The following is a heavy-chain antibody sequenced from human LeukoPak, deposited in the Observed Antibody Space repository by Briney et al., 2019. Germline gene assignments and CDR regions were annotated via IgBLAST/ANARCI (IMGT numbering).Heavy chain of an antibody. V-gene: IGHV3-30*03. CDR2: ISYDGSNQ. CDR3: ARDPASILWWPGAFDI. D-gene: IGHD2-21*01. J-gene: IGHJ3*02. Sequence: PGGSLRLSCAASGFIFSSYGMHWVRQAPGKGLEWVALISYDGSNQYYADSVKGRFTISRDNAKNSLYLQMNSLRAEDTAVYYCARDPASILWWPGAFDIWGQGTMVTVSS. CDR1: GFIFSSYG.